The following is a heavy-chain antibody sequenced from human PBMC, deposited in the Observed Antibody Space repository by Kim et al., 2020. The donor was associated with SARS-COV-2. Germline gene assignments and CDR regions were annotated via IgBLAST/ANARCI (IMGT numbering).Heavy chain of an antibody. Sequence: SVKGRFTISRDNSKNTLYLQMNSLRAEDTAVYYCAKAFLNPIGGRSGFDYWGQGTLVTVSS. J-gene: IGHJ4*02. D-gene: IGHD3-10*01. CDR3: AKAFLNPIGGRSGFDY. V-gene: IGHV3-23*01.